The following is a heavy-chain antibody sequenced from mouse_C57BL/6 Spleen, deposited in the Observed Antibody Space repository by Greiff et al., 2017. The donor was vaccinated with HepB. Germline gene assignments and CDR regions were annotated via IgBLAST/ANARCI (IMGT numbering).Heavy chain of an antibody. J-gene: IGHJ2*01. Sequence: QVQLQQSGAELVRPGTSVKVSCKASGYAFTNYLIEWVKQRPGQGLEWIGVINPGSGGTNYNEKFKGKATLTADKSSSTAYMQLSSLTSEDSAVYFCARRDYYALYFDYWGQGTTLTVSS. CDR1: GYAFTNYL. CDR2: INPGSGGT. CDR3: ARRDYYALYFDY. V-gene: IGHV1-54*01. D-gene: IGHD1-1*01.